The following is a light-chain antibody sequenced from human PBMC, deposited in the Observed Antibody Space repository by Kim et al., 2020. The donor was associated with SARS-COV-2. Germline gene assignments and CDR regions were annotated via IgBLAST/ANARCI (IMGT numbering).Light chain of an antibody. V-gene: IGLV1-44*01. CDR2: SNN. CDR1: SSTIGSNT. J-gene: IGLJ3*02. CDR3: AAWDDSLNGPV. Sequence: GQRVTVSCSGRSSTIGSNTVIWYQQLPGTAPKLLIYSNNQRPSGVPDRFSGSKSGTSAALAISGLQSEDEAYYYCAAWDDSLNGPVFGGGTQLTVL.